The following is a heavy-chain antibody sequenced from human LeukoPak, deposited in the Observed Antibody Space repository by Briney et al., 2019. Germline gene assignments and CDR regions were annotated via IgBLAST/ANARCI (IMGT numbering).Heavy chain of an antibody. CDR3: ARNSGSIYPFDY. D-gene: IGHD3-22*01. Sequence: ASVKVSCKASGYTFTSYYMHWVRQAPGQGLEWMGITNPSGGSTSYAQKFQGRVTMTRDTSTSTVYMELSSLRSEDTAVYYCARNSGSIYPFDYWGQGTLVTVSS. CDR2: TNPSGGST. V-gene: IGHV1-46*01. J-gene: IGHJ4*02. CDR1: GYTFTSYY.